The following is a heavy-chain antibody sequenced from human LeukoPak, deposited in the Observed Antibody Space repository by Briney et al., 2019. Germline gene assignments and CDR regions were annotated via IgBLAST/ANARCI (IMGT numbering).Heavy chain of an antibody. V-gene: IGHV3-33*01. J-gene: IGHJ5*01. CDR3: ARDVRIAVAGTGGWFDS. CDR1: GFTFSSYG. D-gene: IGHD6-19*01. Sequence: GGSLRLSCAASGFTFSSYGMHWVRQAPGKGLEWVAVIWYDGSNKYYADSVKGRFTISRDNSKSTLYLQMNSLRAEDTAVYYCARDVRIAVAGTGGWFDSWGQGTLVTVSS. CDR2: IWYDGSNK.